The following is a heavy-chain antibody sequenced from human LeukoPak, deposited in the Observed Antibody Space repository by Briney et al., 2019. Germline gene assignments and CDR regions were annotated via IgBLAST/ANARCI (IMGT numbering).Heavy chain of an antibody. CDR1: GGSFSGYY. D-gene: IGHD5-12*01. CDR3: ASQWLRPNYYYYYMDV. CDR2: IDHSGST. Sequence: PSETLSLTCTVYGGSFSGYYWSWIRQPPGKGLEWIGEIDHSGSTNYNPSLKSRVTISVDTSKNQFSLKLSSVTAADTAVYYCASQWLRPNYYYYYMDVWGKGTTVTVSS. J-gene: IGHJ6*03. V-gene: IGHV4-34*01.